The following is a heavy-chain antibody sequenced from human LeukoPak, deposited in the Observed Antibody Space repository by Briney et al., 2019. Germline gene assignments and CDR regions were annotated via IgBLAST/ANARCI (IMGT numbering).Heavy chain of an antibody. CDR3: ARDRSGPGYHFDY. Sequence: PGGSLRLSCAASGFTFSSCGMHWVRQAPGKGLEWVAVISYDGSNKYYAGSVKGRFTISRDNSKSTLYLQMNSLRAEDTAVYYCARDRSGPGYHFDYWGQGTLVTVSS. CDR1: GFTFSSCG. J-gene: IGHJ4*02. CDR2: ISYDGSNK. D-gene: IGHD1-1*01. V-gene: IGHV3-33*05.